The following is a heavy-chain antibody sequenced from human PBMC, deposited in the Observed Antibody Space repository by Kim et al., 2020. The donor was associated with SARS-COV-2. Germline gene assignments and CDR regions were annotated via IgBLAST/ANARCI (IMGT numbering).Heavy chain of an antibody. D-gene: IGHD4-17*01. Sequence: NTNYNPSLKSRVTMSLDTSKNQFSLKLSSVTAADTAVYYCARTRTLDYCDSQVPYYFAYWGQGTL. CDR3: ARTRTLDYCDSQVPYYFAY. CDR2: NT. J-gene: IGHJ4*02. V-gene: IGHV4-34*01.